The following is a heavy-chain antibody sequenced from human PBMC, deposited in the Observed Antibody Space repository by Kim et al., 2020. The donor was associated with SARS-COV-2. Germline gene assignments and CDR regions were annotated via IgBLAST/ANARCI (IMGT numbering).Heavy chain of an antibody. V-gene: IGHV1-46*01. D-gene: IGHD3-10*01. CDR3: ARGRFGELLYLHY. J-gene: IGHJ4*02. Sequence: YAQKFQGRVTMTRDTSTSTVYMELSSLRSEDTAVYYCARGRFGELLYLHYWGQGTLVTVSS.